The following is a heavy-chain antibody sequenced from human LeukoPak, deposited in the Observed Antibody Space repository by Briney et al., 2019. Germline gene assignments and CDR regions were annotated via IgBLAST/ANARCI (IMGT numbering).Heavy chain of an antibody. V-gene: IGHV3-7*01. D-gene: IGHD1-26*01. Sequence: GGSLRLSCAATGFTFSSYWMSWVRQAPGKGLEWVANIKQDGSEKYYVDSVKGRFTISRDNAKNSLYLQMNSLRAEDTAVYYCARDQAGIVGASYYFDYWGQGTLVTVSS. CDR3: ARDQAGIVGASYYFDY. CDR1: GFTFSSYW. J-gene: IGHJ4*02. CDR2: IKQDGSEK.